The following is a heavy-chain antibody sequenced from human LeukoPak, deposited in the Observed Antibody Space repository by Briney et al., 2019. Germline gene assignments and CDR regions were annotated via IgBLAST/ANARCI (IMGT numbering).Heavy chain of an antibody. D-gene: IGHD3-22*01. CDR3: ASLGVFYDSSGYYSY. CDR1: GGTFSSYA. J-gene: IGHJ4*02. Sequence: SVKVSCKASGGTFSSYAISWVRQAPGQGLEWMGGIIPIFGTANYAQKFQGRVTITADESTSTAYMELSSLRSEDTAVYYCASLGVFYDSSGYYSYWGQGTLVTVSS. V-gene: IGHV1-69*13. CDR2: IIPIFGTA.